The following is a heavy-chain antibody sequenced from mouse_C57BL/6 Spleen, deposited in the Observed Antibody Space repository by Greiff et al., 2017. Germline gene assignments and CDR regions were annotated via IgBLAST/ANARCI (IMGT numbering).Heavy chain of an antibody. CDR2: FFPGSGSI. D-gene: IGHD1-1*02. CDR3: ARTYYGDSKGGDY. J-gene: IGHJ2*01. V-gene: IGHV1-9*01. CDR1: GYTFTGYW. Sequence: QVQLQQSGAELMKPGASVKLSCKATGYTFTGYWIEWVKQRPGHGLEWIGEFFPGSGSINYNEKFKGKATLTADTSSNTAYMQLSSLTTEDSAIYYCARTYYGDSKGGDYWGQGTTLTVSS.